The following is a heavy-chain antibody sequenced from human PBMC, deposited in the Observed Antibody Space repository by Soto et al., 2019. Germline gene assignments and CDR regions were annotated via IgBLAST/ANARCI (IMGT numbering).Heavy chain of an antibody. CDR3: ARGDSGGAAAGYYFDY. V-gene: IGHV1-69*02. D-gene: IGHD6-13*01. CDR2: IIPILGIA. Sequence: QVQLVQSGAEVKKPGSSVKVSCKASGGTFSSYTISWVRQAPGQGLEWMGRIIPILGIANYAQKFQGRVTITXXKXTXXAYMELSSLRSEDTAVYYCARGDSGGAAAGYYFDYWGQGTLVTVSS. J-gene: IGHJ4*02. CDR1: GGTFSSYT.